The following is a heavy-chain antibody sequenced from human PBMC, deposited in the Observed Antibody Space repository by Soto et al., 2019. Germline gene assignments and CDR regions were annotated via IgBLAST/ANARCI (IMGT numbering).Heavy chain of an antibody. CDR1: GFTFSDYS. D-gene: IGHD4-4*01. CDR2: ISRIHKI. CDR3: ARDLRTVAAYGFDI. V-gene: IGHV3-21*01. J-gene: IGHJ3*02. Sequence: EVQLVESGGGLVKAGGSLRLSCAASGFTFSDYSINWVRQAPGKGLEWVSTISRIHKIYYADSVKGRFTISRDNAQNSLYLQMTSLRGEDTAVYYCARDLRTVAAYGFDIWGRGTMVTVSS.